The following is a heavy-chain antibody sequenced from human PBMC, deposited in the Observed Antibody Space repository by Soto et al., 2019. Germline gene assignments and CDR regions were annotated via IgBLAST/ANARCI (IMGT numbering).Heavy chain of an antibody. Sequence: QVQLVQSGAEVKKPGSSVKVSCKASGGTFSSYTISWVRQAPGQGLEWMGRIIPILGIANYAQKFQGRVTMTADKSTSTAYRELSSLISEDTAVYYCAMEYCSSTSCYRDYWGQGTLVTVSS. CDR3: AMEYCSSTSCYRDY. CDR2: IIPILGIA. V-gene: IGHV1-69*02. J-gene: IGHJ4*02. D-gene: IGHD2-2*02. CDR1: GGTFSSYT.